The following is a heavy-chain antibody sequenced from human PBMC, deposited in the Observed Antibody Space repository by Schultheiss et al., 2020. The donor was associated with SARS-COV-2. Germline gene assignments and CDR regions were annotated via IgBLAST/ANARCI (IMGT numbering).Heavy chain of an antibody. Sequence: GGSLRLSCTASGFSFSIYAMTWVRQAPGKGLEWVSSISSKNNYIYYADSVKGRFTVSRDNGKNSLYLQMNSLRAEDTAVYYCASEGLRFLENDYWGQGTLVTVSS. V-gene: IGHV3-21*01. D-gene: IGHD3-3*01. CDR1: GFSFSIYA. CDR3: ASEGLRFLENDY. J-gene: IGHJ4*02. CDR2: ISSKNNYI.